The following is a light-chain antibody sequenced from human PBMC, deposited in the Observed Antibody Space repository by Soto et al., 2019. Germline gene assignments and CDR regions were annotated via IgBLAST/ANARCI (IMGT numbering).Light chain of an antibody. CDR1: QSVSSN. V-gene: IGKV3-15*01. J-gene: IGKJ5*01. CDR3: QQYNNWPPT. Sequence: EIVMTQSPATLSVSPGERATLSCRASQSVSSNLAWYQQTPGQAPRLLIYGASTRATGIPARFSGSRSGTEFPLTISRLQSEDFAVYYCQQYNNWPPTFGQGTRLEIK. CDR2: GAS.